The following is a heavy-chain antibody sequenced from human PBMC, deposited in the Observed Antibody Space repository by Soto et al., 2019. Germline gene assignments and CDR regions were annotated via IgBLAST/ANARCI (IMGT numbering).Heavy chain of an antibody. CDR3: ARDRSPSPAYGMDV. V-gene: IGHV3-20*04. D-gene: IGHD2-2*01. J-gene: IGHJ6*02. CDR2: INWNGGST. CDR1: GFTFDDYG. Sequence: PGGSLRLSCAASGFTFDDYGMSWVRQAPGKGLEWVSGINWNGGSTGYADSVKGRFTISRDNAKNSLYLQMNSLRAEDTALYYCARDRSPSPAYGMDVWGQGTTVTVSS.